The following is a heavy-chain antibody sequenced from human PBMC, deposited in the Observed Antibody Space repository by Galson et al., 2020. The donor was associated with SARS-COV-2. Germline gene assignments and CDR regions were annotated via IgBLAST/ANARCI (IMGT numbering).Heavy chain of an antibody. V-gene: IGHV4-4*02. D-gene: IGHD3-3*01. CDR3: ARGNSPCVTIFGVLTGTCGMDV. J-gene: IGHJ6*02. Sequence: SETLSLTCAVSGGSISSSHWWSWVRQPPGKGLEWIGEIYHSGSTNYNPSLKSRVTISVDKSKNQFSLKLSSVTAADTAVYYCARGNSPCVTIFGVLTGTCGMDVWGQGTTVTVSS. CDR1: GGSISSSHW. CDR2: IYHSGST.